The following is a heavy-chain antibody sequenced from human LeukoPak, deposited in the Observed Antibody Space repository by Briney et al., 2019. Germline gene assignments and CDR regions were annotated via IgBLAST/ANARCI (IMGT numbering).Heavy chain of an antibody. V-gene: IGHV3-9*01. D-gene: IGHD4-17*01. J-gene: IGHJ3*02. Sequence: HPGGSLRLSCAASGFTVSSNYMSWVRQAPGKGLEWVSGISWNSGSIGYADSVKGRFTISRDNAKNSLYLQMNSLRAEDTALYYCEKDSVGGDYEKSDAFDIWGQGTMVTVSS. CDR2: ISWNSGSI. CDR3: EKDSVGGDYEKSDAFDI. CDR1: GFTVSSNY.